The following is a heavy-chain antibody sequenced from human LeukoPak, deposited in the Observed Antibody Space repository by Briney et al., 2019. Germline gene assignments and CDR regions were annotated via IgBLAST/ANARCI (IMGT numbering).Heavy chain of an antibody. D-gene: IGHD3-10*01. CDR1: GYTFTIYD. CDR3: ARSPVGVRKKHDF. Sequence: ASVNVSFKASGYTFTIYDINWVRQATGQGLEWMGWMNPTSGHTGYAQNFQGRVTMTRDTSISTAYMELNSLTSEDTAVYYCARSPVGVRKKHDFWGQGTLVIVSS. J-gene: IGHJ4*02. CDR2: MNPTSGHT. V-gene: IGHV1-8*01.